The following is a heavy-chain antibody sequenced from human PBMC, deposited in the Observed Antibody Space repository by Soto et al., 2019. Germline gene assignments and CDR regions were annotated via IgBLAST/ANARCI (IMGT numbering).Heavy chain of an antibody. CDR2: ISSGSSYI. Sequence: GGSLRLSCAASGFTFSSYTMNWVRQAPGKGLEWVSSISSGSSYIYYADSMKGRFTISRDNAKNSLYLQMNSLRAEDTAVYYCARGVLSDSGTCYWGRGT. CDR1: GFTFSSYT. V-gene: IGHV3-21*01. J-gene: IGHJ4*02. CDR3: ARGVLSDSGTCY. D-gene: IGHD2-15*01.